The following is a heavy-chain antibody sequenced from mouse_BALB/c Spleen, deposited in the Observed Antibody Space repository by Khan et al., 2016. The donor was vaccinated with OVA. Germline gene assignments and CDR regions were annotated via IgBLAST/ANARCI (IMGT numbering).Heavy chain of an antibody. CDR1: GYTFTDYN. Sequence: VRLQQSGPELVKPGASVKIPCKASGYTFTDYNMDWVKQSHGKSLEWIGDINPNNGGTIYNQKFKGKATLTVDKSSSTAYMELRSLTSEDAAVYYCTRKEDRYDGDFDYWGQGTTLTVSS. V-gene: IGHV1-18*01. J-gene: IGHJ2*01. CDR3: TRKEDRYDGDFDY. CDR2: INPNNGGT. D-gene: IGHD2-14*01.